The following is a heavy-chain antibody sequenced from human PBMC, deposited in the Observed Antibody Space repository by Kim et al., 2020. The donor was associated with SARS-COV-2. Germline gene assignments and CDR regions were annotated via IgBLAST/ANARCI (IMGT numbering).Heavy chain of an antibody. V-gene: IGHV3-48*03. CDR2: ISSSGSTI. J-gene: IGHJ5*02. Sequence: GGSLRLSCAASGFTFSSYEMNWVRQAPGKGLEWVSYISSSGSTIYYADSVKGRFTISRDNAKNSLYLQMNSLRAEDTAVYYCAREFQGFWSAAEGFDPWGQGTLVTVSS. CDR3: AREFQGFWSAAEGFDP. D-gene: IGHD3-3*01. CDR1: GFTFSSYE.